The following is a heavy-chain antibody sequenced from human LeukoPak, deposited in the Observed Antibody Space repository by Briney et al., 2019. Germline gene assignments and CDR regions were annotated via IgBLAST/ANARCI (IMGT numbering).Heavy chain of an antibody. Sequence: GGSLRLSCAASGFTVSSNSMNWVRQAPGKGLEWVSSISGSGGSTYYADSVKGRFTISRDNSQNTLYLQMNSLRTEDTAVYYCAKDRSGGGDYYFGMDVWGPGTTVTVSS. J-gene: IGHJ6*02. CDR2: ISGSGGST. CDR1: GFTVSSNS. D-gene: IGHD6-19*01. CDR3: AKDRSGGGDYYFGMDV. V-gene: IGHV3-23*01.